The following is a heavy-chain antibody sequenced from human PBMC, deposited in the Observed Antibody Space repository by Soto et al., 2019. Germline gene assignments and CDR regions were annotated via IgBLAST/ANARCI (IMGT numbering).Heavy chain of an antibody. V-gene: IGHV4-59*01. CDR2: IYYSGST. Sequence: SLTLRPTCTVSGGSISSYYWSWIRQPPGKGLEWIGYIYYSGSTNYNPSLKSRVTISVDTSKNQFSLKLSSVTAADTAVYYCARLIYYDFWSGPYYYYMDVWGKGTTVTVSS. CDR3: ARLIYYDFWSGPYYYYMDV. CDR1: GGSISSYY. D-gene: IGHD3-3*01. J-gene: IGHJ6*03.